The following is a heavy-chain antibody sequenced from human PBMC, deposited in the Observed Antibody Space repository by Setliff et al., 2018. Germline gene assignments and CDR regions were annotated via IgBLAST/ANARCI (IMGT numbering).Heavy chain of an antibody. CDR1: GSSITDENSW. CDR3: AVDHVTNIAESGYGYTRIDP. V-gene: IGHV4-61*02. J-gene: IGHJ5*02. CDR2: IYIRGGT. D-gene: IGHD6-19*01. Sequence: SETLSLTCTVSGSSITDENSWWAWIRQPAGKRPEWLGLIYIRGGTDYNPSLESRVTISLDTSRNQFSLNLTSVTAADTAVYYCAVDHVTNIAESGYGYTRIDPWSQGIPVTVSS.